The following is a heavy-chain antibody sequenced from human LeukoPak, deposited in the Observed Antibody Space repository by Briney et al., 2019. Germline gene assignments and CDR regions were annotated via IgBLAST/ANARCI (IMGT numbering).Heavy chain of an antibody. J-gene: IGHJ5*02. V-gene: IGHV1-2*02. CDR3: ARRTHSYYDFWSGYYKGEYWFDP. CDR1: GYTFTGYY. Sequence: ASVKVSCKASGYTFTGYYMHWVRQAPGQGLEWMGWINPNSGGTNYAQKLQGRVTMTTDTSTSTAYMELRSLRSDDTAVYYCARRTHSYYDFWSGYYKGEYWFDPWGQGTLVTVSS. D-gene: IGHD3-3*01. CDR2: INPNSGGT.